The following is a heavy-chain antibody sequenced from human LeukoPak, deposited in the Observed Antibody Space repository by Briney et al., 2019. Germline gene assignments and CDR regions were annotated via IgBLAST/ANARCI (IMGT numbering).Heavy chain of an antibody. Sequence: GGSLRLSCAASGFTFSSYAMSWVRKAPGKGLEWVSAISGSGGSTYYADSVKGRFTISRDNPKNTLYLQMNSLRAEDTAVYYCAKAQWLVRGYFDYWGQGTLVTVSS. J-gene: IGHJ4*02. CDR3: AKAQWLVRGYFDY. CDR2: ISGSGGST. V-gene: IGHV3-23*01. D-gene: IGHD6-19*01. CDR1: GFTFSSYA.